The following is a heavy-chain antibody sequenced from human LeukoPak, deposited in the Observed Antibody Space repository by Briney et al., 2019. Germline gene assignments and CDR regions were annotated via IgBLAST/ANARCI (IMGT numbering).Heavy chain of an antibody. J-gene: IGHJ5*01. V-gene: IGHV1-2*06. Sequence: ASVKVSCKASGYTFTGYVMHWMRQAPGQGLEWMGRMSPNIGNASYAQKFQGRVTMTRDRSINTAYMELSRLTSDDTAVYYCARMDLDGGDSIGFDSWGQGTLVTVSS. CDR2: MSPNIGNA. CDR1: GYTFTGYV. CDR3: ARMDLDGGDSIGFDS. D-gene: IGHD2-21*02.